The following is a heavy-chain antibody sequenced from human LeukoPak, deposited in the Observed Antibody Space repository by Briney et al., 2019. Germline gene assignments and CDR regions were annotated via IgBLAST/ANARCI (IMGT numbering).Heavy chain of an antibody. CDR1: GFTFSSYG. CDR2: IWYDGSNK. CDR3: AREGDGDYFDY. V-gene: IGHV3-33*01. Sequence: GRSLRLSCAASGFTFSSYGMHWVRQAPGKGLEWVAVIWYDGSNKYYADSVKGQFTISRDNSKNTLYLQMNSLRAEDTAVYYCAREGDGDYFDYWGQGTLVTVSS. D-gene: IGHD4-17*01. J-gene: IGHJ4*02.